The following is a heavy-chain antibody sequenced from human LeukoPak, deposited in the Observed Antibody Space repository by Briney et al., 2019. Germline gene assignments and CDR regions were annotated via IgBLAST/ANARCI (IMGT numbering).Heavy chain of an antibody. J-gene: IGHJ4*02. Sequence: PSETLSLTCAVSGASISGGRYYWGWLRQPPGKGLEWIANVYYSGTTYYNPSLKSRVTITVDTSNNYFSLRLSSVTAADTAVYYCARTINYDYSVFHYWGQGTLVTVSS. V-gene: IGHV4-39*07. CDR3: ARTINYDYSVFHY. D-gene: IGHD3-22*01. CDR1: GASISGGRYY. CDR2: VYYSGTT.